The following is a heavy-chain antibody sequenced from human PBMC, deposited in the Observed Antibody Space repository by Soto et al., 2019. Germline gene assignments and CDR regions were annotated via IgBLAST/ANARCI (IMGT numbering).Heavy chain of an antibody. V-gene: IGHV4-61*01. D-gene: IGHD2-2*01. J-gene: IGHJ4*02. CDR2: IYYSGST. CDR1: GGSVSSGSYY. CDR3: ARVEIVLVPAATYYYFDY. Sequence: QVQLQESGPGLVKPSETLSLTCTVSGGSVSSGSYYWSWIRQPPGKGLEWIGYIYYSGSTNYNPSLKSRVTISVDPSKNQFSPKLSSVTAADTAVYYCARVEIVLVPAATYYYFDYWGQGTLVTVSS.